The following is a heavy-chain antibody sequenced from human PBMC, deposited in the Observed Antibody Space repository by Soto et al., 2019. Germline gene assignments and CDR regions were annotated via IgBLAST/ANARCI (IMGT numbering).Heavy chain of an antibody. J-gene: IGHJ6*03. CDR3: ARARVVWLCDEYYMDV. V-gene: IGHV4-31*03. D-gene: IGHD3-3*01. CDR2: IYYSGST. Sequence: SETLSLTCTVSGGSISSGGYYWSWIRQHPGKGLEWIGYIYYSGSTYYNPSLKSRVTISVDTSKNQFSLKLSSVTAADTAVYYCARARVVWLCDEYYMDVRCKGTLVTLSS. CDR1: GGSISSGGYY.